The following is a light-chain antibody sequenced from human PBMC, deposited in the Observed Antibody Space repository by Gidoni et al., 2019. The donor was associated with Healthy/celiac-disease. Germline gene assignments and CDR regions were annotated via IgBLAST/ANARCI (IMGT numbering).Light chain of an antibody. CDR3: QQYNNWPPGIT. V-gene: IGKV3-15*01. CDR1: QSVRVN. Sequence: IVMTKSPATLSWSPGEGATLTCRPSQSVRVNLAWYQQKPGQAPRLLIYGASTRATGIPARFSGSGSGPEFTLTISSLQSEDFAVYYCQQYNNWPPGITFGQGTRLEIK. CDR2: GAS. J-gene: IGKJ5*01.